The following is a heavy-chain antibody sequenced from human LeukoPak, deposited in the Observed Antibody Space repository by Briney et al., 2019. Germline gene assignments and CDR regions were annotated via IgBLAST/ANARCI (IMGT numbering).Heavy chain of an antibody. J-gene: IGHJ4*02. Sequence: PSETLSLTCAVYGGSFSGYYWSWIRQPPGKGLEWIREINHSGSTNYNPSLKSRVTISVDTSKNQFSLKLSSVTAADTAVYYCAREATWIPNYFDYWGQGTLVTVSS. D-gene: IGHD5-18*01. V-gene: IGHV4-34*01. CDR2: INHSGST. CDR1: GGSFSGYY. CDR3: AREATWIPNYFDY.